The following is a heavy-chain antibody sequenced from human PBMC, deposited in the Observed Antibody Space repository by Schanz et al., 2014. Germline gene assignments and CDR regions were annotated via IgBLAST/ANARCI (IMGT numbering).Heavy chain of an antibody. CDR3: ARGRRGDCRRTSCTYYFDY. J-gene: IGHJ4*02. V-gene: IGHV3-13*05. D-gene: IGHD2-2*01. CDR2: IGPASDP. Sequence: EVQLVESGGGLVKPGGSLRLSCAASGFTFSSYSLAWVRQAIGKGLEWVSGIGPASDPYYAGSVKGRFTISRENGKNSLYLQMNSLRAGDTAVYYCARGRRGDCRRTSCTYYFDYWGQGTLVTVSS. CDR1: GFTFSSYS.